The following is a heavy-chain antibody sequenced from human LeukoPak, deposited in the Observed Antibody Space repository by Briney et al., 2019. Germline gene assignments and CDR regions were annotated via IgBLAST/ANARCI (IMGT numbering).Heavy chain of an antibody. CDR3: ARGGDRRGFDY. J-gene: IGHJ4*02. Sequence: SETLSLTCAVSGGSISNGGYYWSWIRPHPGKGLEWIGYIYDSGTTYYNPALQSRVTISVDTSDNQFSLKLRSLTAADTAVDYCARGGDRRGFDYWGQGTLVTVSS. CDR2: IYDSGTT. CDR1: GGSISNGGYY. D-gene: IGHD1-14*01. V-gene: IGHV4-31*11.